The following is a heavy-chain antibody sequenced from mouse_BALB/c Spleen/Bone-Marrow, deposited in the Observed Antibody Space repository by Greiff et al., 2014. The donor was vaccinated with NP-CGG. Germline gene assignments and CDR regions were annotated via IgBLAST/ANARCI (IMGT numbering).Heavy chain of an antibody. D-gene: IGHD2-4*01. V-gene: IGHV1-4*02. CDR2: INPSSGYT. J-gene: IGHJ4*01. CDR3: VRENYDYDGDAMDY. Sequence: VKLVESAAELARPGASVKMSCKTSGYTFTYYTMHWVKQRPGQGLEWIGYINPSSGYTDYNQKFKDKTTLTTDKSSSTAYLQLSSLTSEDSAVYYCVRENYDYDGDAMDYWGQGTSVTVSS. CDR1: GYTFTYYT.